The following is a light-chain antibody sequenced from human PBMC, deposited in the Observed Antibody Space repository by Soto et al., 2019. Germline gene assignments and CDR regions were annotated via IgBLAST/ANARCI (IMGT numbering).Light chain of an antibody. CDR2: GAS. Sequence: EIMLTQSPGTLSLSPGERATLSCRASQSVSSSFLAWYQQKPGQAPRLLIYGASSRATGIPDRFSGSGSGTDFTLTISRLEPEDFAVYYCQQYDSSPWTFGQGTKVEIK. V-gene: IGKV3-20*01. CDR1: QSVSSSF. J-gene: IGKJ1*01. CDR3: QQYDSSPWT.